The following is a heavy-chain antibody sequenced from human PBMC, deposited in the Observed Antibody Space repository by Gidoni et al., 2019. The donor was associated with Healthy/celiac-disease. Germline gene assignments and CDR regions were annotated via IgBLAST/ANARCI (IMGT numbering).Heavy chain of an antibody. D-gene: IGHD3-22*01. CDR2: ISGSGGST. CDR3: ANVLYYYYDSSGPQPGY. V-gene: IGHV3-23*01. CDR1: GFTFSSYA. Sequence: EVQLLESGGGLVQPGGSLRLSCAAPGFTFSSYAMSWVRQAPGKGLEWVSAISGSGGSTYYADSVKGRFTISRDNFKNTLYLQMNSLRAEDTAVYYCANVLYYYYDSSGPQPGYWGQGTLVTVSS. J-gene: IGHJ4*02.